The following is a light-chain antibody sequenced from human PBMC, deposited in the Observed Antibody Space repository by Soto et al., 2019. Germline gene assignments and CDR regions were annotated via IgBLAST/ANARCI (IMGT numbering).Light chain of an antibody. Sequence: QSVLTQPASVSGSPGQSIAISCTGSSSDIGIYKYVSWYQQHPGKVPKLIIYEVTNRPSGVSNRFSGSKSGNTASLTISGLRAEDEADYYCSSYTTSSTRVFAPGTKLTVL. CDR3: SSYTTSSTRV. V-gene: IGLV2-14*01. CDR1: SSDIGIYKY. J-gene: IGLJ1*01. CDR2: EVT.